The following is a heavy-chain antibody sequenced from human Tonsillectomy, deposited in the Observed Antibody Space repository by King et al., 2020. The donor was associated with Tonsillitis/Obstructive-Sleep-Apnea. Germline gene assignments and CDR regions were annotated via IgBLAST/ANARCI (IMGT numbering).Heavy chain of an antibody. CDR2: VIRSGGST. J-gene: IGHJ4*02. Sequence: VQLVESGGGLIQPGGSLRLSCAASGFTFSSYAMSWVRQAPGKGLEWVSAVIRSGGSTYYADSVKGRFTISRDNSKNTLYLQMNSLRAEDTAVYYCAKGTYDTSGPFDYWGQGTLVTVSS. CDR3: AKGTYDTSGPFDY. CDR1: GFTFSSYA. D-gene: IGHD3-22*01. V-gene: IGHV3-23*04.